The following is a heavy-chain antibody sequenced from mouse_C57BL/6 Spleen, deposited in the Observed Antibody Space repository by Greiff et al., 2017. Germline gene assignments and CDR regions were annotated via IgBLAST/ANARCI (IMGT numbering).Heavy chain of an antibody. Sequence: QVQLKESGAELVRPGTSVKVSCKASGYAFTNYLIEWVKQRPGQGLEWIGVINPGSGGTNYNEKFKGKATLTADKSSSTAYMQLSSLTSEDSAVYFCAREGDSSGPYDYWGQGTTLTVSS. CDR1: GYAFTNYL. CDR2: INPGSGGT. D-gene: IGHD3-2*02. J-gene: IGHJ2*01. CDR3: AREGDSSGPYDY. V-gene: IGHV1-54*01.